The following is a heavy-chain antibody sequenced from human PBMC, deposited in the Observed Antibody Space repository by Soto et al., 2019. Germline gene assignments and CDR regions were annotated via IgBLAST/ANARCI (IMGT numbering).Heavy chain of an antibody. Sequence: SETLSLTCAVYGGSFSGYYWSWIRQPPGKGLEWIGEINHSGSTNYNPSLKSRVTISVDTSKNQFSLKLSSVTAADTAVYYCERMTKWIQLWFLDWGQGTLVTVS. V-gene: IGHV4-34*01. CDR3: ERMTKWIQLWFLD. J-gene: IGHJ4*02. D-gene: IGHD5-18*01. CDR1: GGSFSGYY. CDR2: INHSGST.